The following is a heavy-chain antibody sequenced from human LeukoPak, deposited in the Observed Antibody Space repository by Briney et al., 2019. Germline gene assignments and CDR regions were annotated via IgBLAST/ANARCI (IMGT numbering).Heavy chain of an antibody. CDR2: IKQEGREM. V-gene: IGHV3-7*01. CDR3: SRDKVTGASYFDY. D-gene: IGHD7-27*01. J-gene: IGHJ4*02. Sequence: QTGGSLGLSCAASGFTFSNHWMSWVRQTPGEALEWVANIKQEGREMYYLDSVKGRFTISRDNAKNSLFLQMTSVRWDDTAIYYCSRDKVTGASYFDYWGQGTLVTVSS. CDR1: GFTFSNHW.